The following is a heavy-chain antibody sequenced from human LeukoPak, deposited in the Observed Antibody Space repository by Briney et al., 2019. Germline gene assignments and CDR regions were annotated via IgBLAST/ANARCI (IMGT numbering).Heavy chain of an antibody. Sequence: SQTLSLTCTVSGGSISGYYWTWIRQLPGKGLEWIGYIYNSGITNYNPSLKSRVTVSVDTSKNQFSLRLTSVTAADTAVYYCARSVPSLDYLFDSWGHGTLVTVSS. CDR3: ARSVPSLDYLFDS. CDR2: IYNSGIT. V-gene: IGHV4-59*08. J-gene: IGHJ5*01. D-gene: IGHD4-11*01. CDR1: GGSISGYY.